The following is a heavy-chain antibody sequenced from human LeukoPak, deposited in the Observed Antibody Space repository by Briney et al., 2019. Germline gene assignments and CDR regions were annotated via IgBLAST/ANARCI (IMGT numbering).Heavy chain of an antibody. D-gene: IGHD5-12*01. Sequence: SETLSLTCTVSGGSISSYYWSWIRQPPGKGLEWIGYIYYSGSTNYNPSLKSRVTISVDTSKNQFSLKLSSVTAADTAVYYCARRAGYSGYDPRWGPQNWFDPWGQGTLVTVSS. CDR1: GGSISSYY. J-gene: IGHJ5*02. CDR2: IYYSGST. CDR3: ARRAGYSGYDPRWGPQNWFDP. V-gene: IGHV4-59*01.